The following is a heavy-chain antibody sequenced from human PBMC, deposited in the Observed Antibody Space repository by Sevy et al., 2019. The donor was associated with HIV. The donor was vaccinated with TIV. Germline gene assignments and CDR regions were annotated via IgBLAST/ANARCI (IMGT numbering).Heavy chain of an antibody. V-gene: IGHV3-30*04. J-gene: IGHJ6*02. CDR3: ARDCADRFLEWSYYYYYYGMDV. Sequence: GGSLRLSCAASRFTFSSYAIHWVRQAPGKGLEWVAFISYDGTYIYYADSVKGRFTISRDNAKNSLYLQMNSLRAEDTAVYYCARDCADRFLEWSYYYYYYGMDVWGQGTTVTVSS. CDR2: ISYDGTYI. CDR1: RFTFSSYA. D-gene: IGHD3-3*01.